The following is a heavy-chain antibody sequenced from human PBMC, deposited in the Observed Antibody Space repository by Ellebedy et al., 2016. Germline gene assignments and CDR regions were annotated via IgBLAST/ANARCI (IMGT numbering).Heavy chain of an antibody. Sequence: SETLSLTXTVSGGSISSGSYYWSWIRQPAGKGLEWIGRIYTSGSTNYNPSLKSRVTMSVDTSKNQFSLKLSSVTAADTAVYYCARGYRAIVATNSYFDYWGQGTLVTVSS. CDR3: ARGYRAIVATNSYFDY. CDR1: GGSISSGSYY. J-gene: IGHJ4*02. D-gene: IGHD5-12*01. CDR2: IYTSGST. V-gene: IGHV4-61*02.